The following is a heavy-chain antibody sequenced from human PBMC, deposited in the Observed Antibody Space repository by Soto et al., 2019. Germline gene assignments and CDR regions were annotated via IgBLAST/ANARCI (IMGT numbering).Heavy chain of an antibody. V-gene: IGHV4-34*01. CDR1: GGSFSGYY. J-gene: IGHJ5*02. D-gene: IGHD3-22*01. CDR2: INHSGST. Sequence: PSETLFLTCAVYGGSFSGYYWSWIRQPPGKGLEWIGEINHSGSTNYNPSLKSRVTISVDTSKNQFSLKLSSVTAADTAVYHCARGRRSKPYYYDSSGYYNNWFDPRGEGTLVTVSS. CDR3: ARGRRSKPYYYDSSGYYNNWFDP.